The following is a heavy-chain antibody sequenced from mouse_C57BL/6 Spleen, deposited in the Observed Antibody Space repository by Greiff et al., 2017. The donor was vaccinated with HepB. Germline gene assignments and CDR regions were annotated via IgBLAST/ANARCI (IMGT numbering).Heavy chain of an antibody. J-gene: IGHJ1*03. CDR3: ARHEDLGNSYWYFDV. CDR1: GYTFTEYT. V-gene: IGHV1-62-2*01. CDR2: FYPGSGSI. Sequence: VQLVESGAELVKPGASVKLSCKASGYTFTEYTIHWVKQRSGQGLEWIGWFYPGSGSIKYNEKFKDKATLTADKSSITVYMELSRLTSEDSAVYFCARHEDLGNSYWYFDVWGTGTTVTVSS.